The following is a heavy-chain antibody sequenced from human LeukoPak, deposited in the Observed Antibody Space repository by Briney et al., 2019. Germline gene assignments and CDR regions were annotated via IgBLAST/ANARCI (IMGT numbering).Heavy chain of an antibody. Sequence: PGGSLRLSCAAPGFTFSSYAMSWVRQAPGKGLEWVSAISGSGGSTYYADSVKGRFTISRDNSKNTLYLQMNSLRAEDTAVYYCAKDLGSLGYCSGGSCYGPRFDAFDIWGQGTMVTVSS. CDR3: AKDLGSLGYCSGGSCYGPRFDAFDI. CDR1: GFTFSSYA. V-gene: IGHV3-23*01. J-gene: IGHJ3*02. CDR2: ISGSGGST. D-gene: IGHD2-15*01.